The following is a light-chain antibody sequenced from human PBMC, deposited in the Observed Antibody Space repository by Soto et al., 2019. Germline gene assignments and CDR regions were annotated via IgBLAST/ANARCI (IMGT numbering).Light chain of an antibody. CDR3: SSFASIGTEV. CDR2: DVT. CDR1: SGDVGGYNY. V-gene: IGLV2-14*03. Sequence: QSALTQPASVSGSPGQSFTISCTGSSGDVGGYNYVSWFQHHPGKAPKLVIYDVTDRPSGVSYRFSGSKSGNTASLTISGLQAEDEGDYYCSSFASIGTEVFGGGTKVTVL. J-gene: IGLJ2*01.